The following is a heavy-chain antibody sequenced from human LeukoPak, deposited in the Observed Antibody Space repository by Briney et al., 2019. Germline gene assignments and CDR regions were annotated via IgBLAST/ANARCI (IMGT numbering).Heavy chain of an antibody. J-gene: IGHJ6*02. Sequence: SVKVSCKASGGTFSSYAISWVRQAPGQGLEWMGRIIPILGIANYAQKFQGRVTITADKSTSTAYMELSSLRSEDTAVYYCASLGYTEIYYYYGMDVWGQGTTVTVSS. CDR3: ASLGYTEIYYYYGMDV. D-gene: IGHD6-13*01. CDR1: GGTFSSYA. CDR2: IIPILGIA. V-gene: IGHV1-69*04.